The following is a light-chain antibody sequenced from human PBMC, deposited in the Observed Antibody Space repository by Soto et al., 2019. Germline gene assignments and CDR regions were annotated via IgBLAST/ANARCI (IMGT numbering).Light chain of an antibody. CDR3: QSYDSSLSGWV. CDR2: GNT. Sequence: QSVLTQPPSVSGAPGQRVTISCTGSSSIIGAGYDVHWYQQLPGTAPKLLIYGNTNRPSGVPDRFSGSKSGTSASLAITGLQVEDEADYYCQSYDSSLSGWVFGGGTKLTVL. J-gene: IGLJ3*02. CDR1: SSIIGAGYD. V-gene: IGLV1-40*01.